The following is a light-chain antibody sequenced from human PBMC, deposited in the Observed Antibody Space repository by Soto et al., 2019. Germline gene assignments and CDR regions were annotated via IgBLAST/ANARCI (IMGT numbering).Light chain of an antibody. J-gene: IGLJ2*01. CDR3: SSYTDSLTLV. Sequence: QSALTQPASVSGSPGQSITISCTGTSSDVGGYNFVSWYQHHPDKAPKLIIFEVSNRPSGVSNRFSGSKSGNTASLTISGLQAEDEADYHCSSYTDSLTLVFGGGTKLTVL. CDR1: SSDVGGYNF. V-gene: IGLV2-14*01. CDR2: EVS.